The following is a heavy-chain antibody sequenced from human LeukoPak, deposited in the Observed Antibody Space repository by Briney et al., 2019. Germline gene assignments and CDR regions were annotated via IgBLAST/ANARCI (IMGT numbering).Heavy chain of an antibody. CDR1: GGSINNYY. Sequence: SETLSLTCTVAGGSINNYYWSWIRQPPGKGLEWIGYISYSGSTNYNPSLKSRVTISVDTSMNQFSLKLSSVTAADTAVYYCARQRPYGDSDSGLSDYWGQGTLVTVSS. D-gene: IGHD2-21*02. CDR3: ARQRPYGDSDSGLSDY. V-gene: IGHV4-59*08. CDR2: ISYSGST. J-gene: IGHJ4*02.